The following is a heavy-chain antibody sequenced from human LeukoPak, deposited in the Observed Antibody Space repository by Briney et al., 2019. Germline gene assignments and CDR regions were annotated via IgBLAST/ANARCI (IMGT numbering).Heavy chain of an antibody. D-gene: IGHD3-22*01. CDR3: ARLNRGYDSSGYYRGYYGMDV. Sequence: ASVKVSCKASGYTFTSYGISWVRQAPGQGLEWMGWISAYNGNTNHAQKLQGRVTMTTDTSTSTAYMELRSLRSDDTAVYYCARLNRGYDSSGYYRGYYGMDVWGQGTTVTVSS. V-gene: IGHV1-18*01. J-gene: IGHJ6*02. CDR1: GYTFTSYG. CDR2: ISAYNGNT.